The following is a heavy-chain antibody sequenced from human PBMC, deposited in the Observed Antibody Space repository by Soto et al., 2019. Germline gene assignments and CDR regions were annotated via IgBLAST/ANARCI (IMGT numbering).Heavy chain of an antibody. CDR2: ISYDGSNK. CDR3: AKDNGKGVYFDY. CDR1: GFTFSSYG. Sequence: QVQLVESGGGVVQPGRSLRLSCAASGFTFSSYGMHWVRQAPGKGLAWVAVISYDGSNKYYADSVKGRFTISRDNSKNTLFLQMNSLRAEDTAVYYCAKDNGKGVYFDYGGQGTLVTVSS. V-gene: IGHV3-30*18. J-gene: IGHJ4*02. D-gene: IGHD2-8*01.